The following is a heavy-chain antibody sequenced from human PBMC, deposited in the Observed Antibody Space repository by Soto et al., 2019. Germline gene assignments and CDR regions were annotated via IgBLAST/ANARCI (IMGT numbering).Heavy chain of an antibody. D-gene: IGHD6-13*01. Sequence: SVKVSCKASGGTFSSYAISWVRQAPGQGLEWMGGIIPIFGTANYAQKFQGRVTITADESTSTAYMELSSLRSEDTAVYYCARVRVAAAGRGPYNWFDPWGQGTLVT. CDR3: ARVRVAAAGRGPYNWFDP. V-gene: IGHV1-69*13. J-gene: IGHJ5*02. CDR1: GGTFSSYA. CDR2: IIPIFGTA.